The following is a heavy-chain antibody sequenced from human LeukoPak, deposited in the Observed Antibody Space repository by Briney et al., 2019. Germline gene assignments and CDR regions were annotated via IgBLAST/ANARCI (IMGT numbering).Heavy chain of an antibody. J-gene: IGHJ4*02. CDR2: IYYSGST. CDR1: GGSISSGGYY. Sequence: SETLSPTCTVSGGSISSGGYYWSWIRQHPGKGLEWIGYIYYSGSTYYNPSLKSRVTISVDTSKNQFSLKLSSVTAADTAVYYCARRPYSSSWYYFDYWGQGTLVTVSS. D-gene: IGHD6-13*01. V-gene: IGHV4-31*03. CDR3: ARRPYSSSWYYFDY.